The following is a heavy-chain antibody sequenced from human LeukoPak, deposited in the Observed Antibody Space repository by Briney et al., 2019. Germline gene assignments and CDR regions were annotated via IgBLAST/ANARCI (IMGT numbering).Heavy chain of an antibody. D-gene: IGHD6-6*01. J-gene: IGHJ4*02. CDR1: GYTFTDYY. CDR3: ARDSSYSSSLYYFEY. Sequence: GASVKVSGTASGYTFTDYYMHWVRQAPGQGLEWMGWINPHSGGTNYAQKFQGRVTMTRDTSISTVYMEVSRLRSDDTAVYYGARDSSYSSSLYYFEYWGQGTLVTVSS. CDR2: INPHSGGT. V-gene: IGHV1-2*02.